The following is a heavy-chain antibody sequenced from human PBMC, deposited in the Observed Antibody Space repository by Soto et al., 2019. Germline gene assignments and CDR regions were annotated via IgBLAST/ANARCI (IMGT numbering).Heavy chain of an antibody. CDR1: GFTISDYY. J-gene: IGHJ4*02. D-gene: IGHD2-15*01. CDR3: ARDSSVVPRPIDY. V-gene: IGHV3-11*06. CDR2: ISGGASYA. Sequence: PGWVLRLSCAASGFTISDYYMSWIRQAPGKGLEWVSYISGGASYAIYTDSVKGRFTISRNNAKNSLYLQMSSLRAEDTGIYYCARDSSVVPRPIDYWGQGTLVTVSS.